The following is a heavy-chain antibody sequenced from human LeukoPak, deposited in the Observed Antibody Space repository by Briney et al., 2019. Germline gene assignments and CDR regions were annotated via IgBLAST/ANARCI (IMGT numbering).Heavy chain of an antibody. D-gene: IGHD6-19*01. Sequence: SETLSLTCAVYGGSFSGYYWSWIRQPPGKGLEWIGEINHSGSTNYNPSLKSRVTISVDTSKNQFSLKLSSVTAADTAVYYCARDRGWLWYYYYGMDVWGQGTTVTVSS. J-gene: IGHJ6*02. CDR2: INHSGST. CDR3: ARDRGWLWYYYYGMDV. V-gene: IGHV4-34*01. CDR1: GGSFSGYY.